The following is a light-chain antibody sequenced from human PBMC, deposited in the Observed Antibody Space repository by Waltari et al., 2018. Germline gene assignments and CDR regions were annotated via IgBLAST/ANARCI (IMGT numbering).Light chain of an antibody. V-gene: IGKV3-15*01. J-gene: IGKJ2*02. CDR3: QQYNTWPPST. CDR1: QSISNN. Sequence: EIVMTQSPAALSESPGERATLSCRASQSISNNLAWYQHKPGQPPRLPISGASTRATGVPARFSGSGSGTEFTLTISSLQSEDSAIYFCQQYNTWPPSTFGQGTKLEIK. CDR2: GAS.